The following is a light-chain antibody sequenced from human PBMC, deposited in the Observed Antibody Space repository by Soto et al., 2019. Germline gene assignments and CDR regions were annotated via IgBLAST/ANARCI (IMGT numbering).Light chain of an antibody. CDR1: SSDVGGYNY. CDR2: EVS. CDR3: TSFTTISTWV. V-gene: IGLV2-14*01. J-gene: IGLJ3*02. Sequence: QSVLTQPASVSGSPGQSITISCTGTSSDVGGYNYVSWFQQHPGKAPKLKIYEVSNRPSGVSNRFSGSKSGNTASLTISELQAEDEADYYCTSFTTISTWVFGGGPSSPS.